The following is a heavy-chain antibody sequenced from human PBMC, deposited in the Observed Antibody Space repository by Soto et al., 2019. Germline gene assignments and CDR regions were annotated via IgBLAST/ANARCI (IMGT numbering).Heavy chain of an antibody. CDR3: AKDEGVGGTLGLFDY. V-gene: IGHV3-30*18. CDR2: MSSDGSKI. Sequence: QVQLVESGGGAVQPGASLRLSCVASGFDFTYYAMHWVRQAPGNGLESVAVMSSDGSKIHHTDSVKGRFTISRDNSKNTLYLQMNSLRKEDTAVYFCAKDEGVGGTLGLFDYWGQGTLVSGSS. D-gene: IGHD1-26*01. CDR1: GFDFTYYA. J-gene: IGHJ4*02.